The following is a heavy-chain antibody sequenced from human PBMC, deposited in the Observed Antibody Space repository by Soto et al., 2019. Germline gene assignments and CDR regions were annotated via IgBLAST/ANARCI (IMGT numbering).Heavy chain of an antibody. CDR3: ARESGITIFGVVNDAFDI. V-gene: IGHV1-3*01. CDR2: INAGNGNT. J-gene: IGHJ3*02. Sequence: ASVKVSCKASGYTFTSYAMHWVRQAPGQRLEWMGWINAGNGNTKYSQKFQGRVTITRDTSASTAYMELSSLRSEDTAVYYCARESGITIFGVVNDAFDIWGQGTMVTVSS. CDR1: GYTFTSYA. D-gene: IGHD3-3*01.